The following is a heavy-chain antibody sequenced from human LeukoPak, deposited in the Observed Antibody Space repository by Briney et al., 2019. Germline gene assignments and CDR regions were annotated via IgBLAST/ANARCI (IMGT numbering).Heavy chain of an antibody. CDR1: GGSISSSSYY. CDR2: IYYSGST. CDR3: ARQLRYFDWLLRSNFDY. D-gene: IGHD3-9*01. V-gene: IGHV4-39*01. J-gene: IGHJ4*02. Sequence: SETLSLTCTVSGGSISSSSYYWGWIRQPPGEGLEWIGSIYYSGSTYYNPSLKSRVTISVDTSKNQFSLKLSSVTAADTAVYYCARQLRYFDWLLRSNFDYWGQGTLVTVSS.